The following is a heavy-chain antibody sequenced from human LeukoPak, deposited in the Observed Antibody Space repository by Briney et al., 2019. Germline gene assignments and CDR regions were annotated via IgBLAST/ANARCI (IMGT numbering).Heavy chain of an antibody. Sequence: SETLSLTCAVYAGSFSSYYWGSIRQPPGKGLEWIGEINHSGSTNYNPSLKSRVTISVDTSKNQFSLKLSSVTAADTAVYYCAQGTITMVRGVIFLGYYLMHVWGQGTTVTVSS. CDR2: INHSGST. D-gene: IGHD3-10*01. CDR3: AQGTITMVRGVIFLGYYLMHV. V-gene: IGHV4-34*01. J-gene: IGHJ6*02. CDR1: AGSFSSYY.